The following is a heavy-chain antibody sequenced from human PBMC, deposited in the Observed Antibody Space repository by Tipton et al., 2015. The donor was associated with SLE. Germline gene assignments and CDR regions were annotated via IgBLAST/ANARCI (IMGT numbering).Heavy chain of an antibody. CDR3: ARVGASGSLNWFDP. V-gene: IGHV4-39*07. CDR1: GGSISSSSYY. J-gene: IGHJ5*02. Sequence: TLSLTCTVSGGSISSSSYYWSWIRQPPGKGLEWIGEINHSGSTNYNPSLKSRVTISVDTSKNQFSLKVSSVIAADTAVYYCARVGASGSLNWFDPWGQGTLVTVSS. D-gene: IGHD1-26*01. CDR2: INHSGST.